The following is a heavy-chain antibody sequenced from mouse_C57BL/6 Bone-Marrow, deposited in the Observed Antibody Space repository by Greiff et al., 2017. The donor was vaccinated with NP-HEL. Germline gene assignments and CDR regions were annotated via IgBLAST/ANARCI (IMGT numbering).Heavy chain of an antibody. D-gene: IGHD2-5*01. Sequence: VMLVESGAELARPGASVKLSCKASGYTFTSYGISWVKQRTGQGLEWIGEIYPRSGNTYYNEKFKGKATLTADKSSSTAYMELRSLTSEDSAVYFCAREGGRYSNYADGDYWGQGTSVTVSS. CDR1: GYTFTSYG. V-gene: IGHV1-81*01. CDR2: IYPRSGNT. J-gene: IGHJ4*01. CDR3: AREGGRYSNYADGDY.